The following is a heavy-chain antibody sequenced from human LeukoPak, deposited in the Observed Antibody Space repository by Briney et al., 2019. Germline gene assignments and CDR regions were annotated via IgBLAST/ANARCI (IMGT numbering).Heavy chain of an antibody. CDR2: INHSGST. CDR3: ARGRYCSASGSRYYGVDV. Sequence: SETLSLTCAVYGGSFSGYYWSWIRQPPGKGLEWIGEINHSGSTNYNPSLKSRVTISVDTSKNQFSLKLSSVTAADTAVYYCARGRYCSASGSRYYGVDVWGQGTTVTVSS. D-gene: IGHD3-10*01. CDR1: GGSFSGYY. J-gene: IGHJ6*02. V-gene: IGHV4-34*01.